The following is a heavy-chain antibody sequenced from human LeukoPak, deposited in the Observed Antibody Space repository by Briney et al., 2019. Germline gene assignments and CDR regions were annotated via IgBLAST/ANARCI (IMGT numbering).Heavy chain of an antibody. J-gene: IGHJ4*02. D-gene: IGHD6-19*01. CDR2: IDHSGST. CDR3: AGYSSGWYLNY. V-gene: IGHV4-38-2*02. CDR1: GYSISSGYY. Sequence: SETLSLTCTVSGYSISSGYYWGWIRPPPGKGLEWTGSIDHSGSTYYNPSLKSRVTISVDTSKNQFSLKLSSVTAADTAVYYCAGYSSGWYLNYWGQGTLVTVSS.